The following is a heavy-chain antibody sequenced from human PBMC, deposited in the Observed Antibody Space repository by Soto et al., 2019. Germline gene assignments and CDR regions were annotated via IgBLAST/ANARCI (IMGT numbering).Heavy chain of an antibody. Sequence: GGSLRLSCAASGFTFNSYAMSWVRQAPGKGLEWVSTIIGSGGSTYYADSVKDRFSVSRDNSKNTLYLQMNSLRAEDTAVYYCAKDRNYYDSSGYDYWGQGTLGTV. D-gene: IGHD3-22*01. V-gene: IGHV3-23*01. CDR2: IIGSGGST. J-gene: IGHJ4*02. CDR1: GFTFNSYA. CDR3: AKDRNYYDSSGYDY.